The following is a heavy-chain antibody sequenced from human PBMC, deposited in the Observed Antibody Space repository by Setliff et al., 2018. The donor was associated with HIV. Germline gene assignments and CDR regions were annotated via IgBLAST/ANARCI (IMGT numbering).Heavy chain of an antibody. CDR1: GFTFRTFA. Sequence: PGGSLRLSCVASGFTFRTFAMNWVRQAPGKGLEWVSVISYDGTRTSYADSVKGRFTISRDNAKNSLHLQMNSLRAEDTAVYYCARENHGDYDYWGQGILVTVSS. CDR2: ISYDGTRT. CDR3: ARENHGDYDY. D-gene: IGHD4-17*01. V-gene: IGHV3-30*07. J-gene: IGHJ4*02.